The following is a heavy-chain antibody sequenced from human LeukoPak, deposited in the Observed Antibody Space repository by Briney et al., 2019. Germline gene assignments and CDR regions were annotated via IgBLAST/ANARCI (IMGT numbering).Heavy chain of an antibody. Sequence: ASVKVSCKASGGTFSSYAISWVRQAPGQGLEWMGGIIPIFGTANYAQKFQGRVTITADESTSTAYMELSSLRSEDTAVYYCARERYDAFDIWGQGTMVTVSS. CDR3: ARERYDAFDI. CDR1: GGTFSSYA. J-gene: IGHJ3*02. CDR2: IIPIFGTA. V-gene: IGHV1-69*13.